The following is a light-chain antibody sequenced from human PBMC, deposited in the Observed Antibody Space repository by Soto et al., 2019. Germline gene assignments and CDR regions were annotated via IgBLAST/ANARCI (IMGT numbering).Light chain of an antibody. J-gene: IGKJ5*01. Sequence: EIVLTQSPATLSLSPGERATLSCRASQSVSSYLAWYQQKPGQAPRLLIYDASFGVTGLPARFSGSGSGTDFTLTISSLEPEDFAVYYCQQRSNWPITFGQGTRLEIK. CDR1: QSVSSY. V-gene: IGKV3-11*01. CDR3: QQRSNWPIT. CDR2: DAS.